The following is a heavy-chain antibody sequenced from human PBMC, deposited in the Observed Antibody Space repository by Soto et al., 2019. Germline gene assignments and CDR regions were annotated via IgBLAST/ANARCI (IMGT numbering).Heavy chain of an antibody. CDR3: AKDISSRSLTIFGVVIIPGGMDV. D-gene: IGHD3-3*01. V-gene: IGHV3-43*01. Sequence: PGGSLRLSCAASGFTFDDYTMHWVRQAPGKGLEWVSLISWDGGSTYYADSVKGRFTISRDNSKNSLYLQMNSLRTEDTALYYCAKDISSRSLTIFGVVIIPGGMDVWGQGTTVTVS. CDR1: GFTFDDYT. CDR2: ISWDGGST. J-gene: IGHJ6*02.